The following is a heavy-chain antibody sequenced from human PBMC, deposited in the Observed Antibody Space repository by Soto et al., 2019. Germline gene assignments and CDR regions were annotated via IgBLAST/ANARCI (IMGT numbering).Heavy chain of an antibody. J-gene: IGHJ3*02. CDR1: GYTFTGYY. D-gene: IGHD6-6*01. V-gene: IGHV1-2*02. CDR3: ARSFLEYSSSSGAFDI. CDR2: INPNSGGT. Sequence: ASVKVSCKASGYTFTGYYMHWVRQAPGQGLEWMGWINPNSGGTNYAQKFQGRVTMTRDTSISTAYMELSRLRSDDTAVYYCARSFLEYSSSSGAFDIWGQGTMVTVSS.